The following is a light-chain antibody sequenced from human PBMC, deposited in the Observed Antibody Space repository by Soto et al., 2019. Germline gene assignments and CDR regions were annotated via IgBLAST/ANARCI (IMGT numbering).Light chain of an antibody. V-gene: IGKV1-39*01. CDR3: QQCYSSPRT. CDR1: QRSSTY. Sequence: DIQMTQSPSTLSAGVGDRVTITCRASQRSSTYLNWYKQKPGKAPTLLIYAASSLQSGVPSRFSGGGSGTDFTLTINTLQPEDFATYFCQQCYSSPRTFGQGTKVEIK. J-gene: IGKJ1*01. CDR2: AAS.